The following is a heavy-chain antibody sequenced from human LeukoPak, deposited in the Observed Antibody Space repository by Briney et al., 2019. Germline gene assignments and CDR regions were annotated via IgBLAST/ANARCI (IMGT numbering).Heavy chain of an antibody. CDR1: GFTFSSYW. D-gene: IGHD2-2*01. CDR2: IKQDGSEK. Sequence: GGSLRLSCAASGFTFSSYWMSWIRQAPGKGLDWVANIKQDGSEKYYVYSVKGRFTISRDNAKNSLYLQMNSLRAEDTAVYYCARDPVVGKQNYYYYYGMDVWGQGTTVTVSS. V-gene: IGHV3-7*03. CDR3: ARDPVVGKQNYYYYYGMDV. J-gene: IGHJ6*02.